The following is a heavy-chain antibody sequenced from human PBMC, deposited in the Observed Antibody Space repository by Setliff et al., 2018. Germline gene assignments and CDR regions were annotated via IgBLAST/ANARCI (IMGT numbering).Heavy chain of an antibody. CDR1: GGSISSYY. CDR2: IYYSGST. V-gene: IGHV4-59*12. Sequence: SETLSLTCTVSGGSISSYYWSWIRQPPGKGLEWIGYIYYSGSTNYNPSLKSRVTISVDTSKNQFSLKLSSVTAADTAVYYCARDQKGVVPAAMKAFDIWGQGTMVTVSS. J-gene: IGHJ3*02. CDR3: ARDQKGVVPAAMKAFDI. D-gene: IGHD2-2*01.